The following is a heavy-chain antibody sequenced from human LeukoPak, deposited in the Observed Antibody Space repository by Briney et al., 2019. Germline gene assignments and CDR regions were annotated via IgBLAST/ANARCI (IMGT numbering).Heavy chain of an antibody. CDR2: INQDGSDK. J-gene: IGHJ4*02. D-gene: IGHD1-26*01. CDR1: GFTFGTYW. Sequence: QPGGSLRLSCAASGFTFGTYWMTWVRQAPGKGLEWVANINQDGSDKYYVDSVKGRFTISRDNARNSLYLQMNSLRVGDTAVYYCARDRSLGCDHWGQGPLVTVSS. CDR3: ARDRSLGCDH. V-gene: IGHV3-7*03.